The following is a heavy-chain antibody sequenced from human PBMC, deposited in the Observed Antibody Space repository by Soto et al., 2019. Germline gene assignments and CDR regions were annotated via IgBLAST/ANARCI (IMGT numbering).Heavy chain of an antibody. CDR1: GGSFSGYY. V-gene: IGHV4-34*01. Sequence: SETLSLTCAVYGGSFSGYYWSWIRQPPGKGLEWIGEINRRGSTNYNPSLKSRATISVDTSKNQFSLKLSSVTAADTVVYYCARSDGRYWGQGTLVTVSS. CDR3: ARSDGRY. J-gene: IGHJ4*02. CDR2: INRRGST.